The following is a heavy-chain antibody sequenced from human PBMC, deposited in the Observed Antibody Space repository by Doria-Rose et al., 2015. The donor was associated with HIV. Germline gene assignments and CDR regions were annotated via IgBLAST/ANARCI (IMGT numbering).Heavy chain of an antibody. D-gene: IGHD6-13*01. CDR3: ARIKSSRWYHKYYFDF. J-gene: IGHJ4*02. Sequence: QDTLKESGPVLVKPTETLTLTCTVSGVSLSSPGMGVSWIRQPPGKALEWLANIFSDDERSYNTSLKSRLTISRGNSKSQVVLTMTDMDPVDTATYYCARIKSSRWYHKYYFDFWGQGTLVIVSA. CDR1: GVSLSSPGMG. CDR2: IFSDDER. V-gene: IGHV2-26*01.